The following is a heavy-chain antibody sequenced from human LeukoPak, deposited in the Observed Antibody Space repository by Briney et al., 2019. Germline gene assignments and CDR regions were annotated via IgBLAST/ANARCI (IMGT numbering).Heavy chain of an antibody. D-gene: IGHD3-16*02. J-gene: IGHJ3*02. V-gene: IGHV3-7*03. CDR1: GFTFSRYW. CDR3: AKGITFGGVISSSAFDI. Sequence: TGGSLRLSCAACGFTFSRYWMSWVRPVPGEGLEWVANIKQDGSEKYYVDSVKGRFTLSRDNAKNSLYLQMNSLRAEDTALYYCAKGITFGGVISSSAFDIWGQGTMVTVSS. CDR2: IKQDGSEK.